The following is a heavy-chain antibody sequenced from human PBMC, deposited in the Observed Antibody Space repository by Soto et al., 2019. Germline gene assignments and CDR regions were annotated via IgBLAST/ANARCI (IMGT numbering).Heavy chain of an antibody. CDR1: GGSISSYY. CDR2: IYYSGST. V-gene: IGHV4-59*01. D-gene: IGHD3-3*02. J-gene: IGHJ4*02. Sequence: SETLSLTCTVSGGSISSYYWSWIRQPPGKGLEWIGYIYYSGSTNYNPSLKSRVTISVDTSKNQFSLKLSSVTAADTAVYYCARAFEANDYWGQGTLVTVSS. CDR3: ARAFEANDY.